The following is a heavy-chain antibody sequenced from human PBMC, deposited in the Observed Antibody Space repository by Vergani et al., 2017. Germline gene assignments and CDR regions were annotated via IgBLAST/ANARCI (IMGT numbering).Heavy chain of an antibody. CDR3: ARGPRGVAAPGTKYFQH. CDR2: ISPYNSNT. V-gene: IGHV1-18*01. D-gene: IGHD6-13*01. Sequence: QAQLVQSGAEVKKPGASVKVSCKASGYTFTSYGISWVRQAPGQGLEWMGWISPYNSNTDYAQNFQCRVTMTTDTSTSTAYMELRSLKSDDTAVYYCARGPRGVAAPGTKYFQHWGQGTLVTVSS. CDR1: GYTFTSYG. J-gene: IGHJ1*01.